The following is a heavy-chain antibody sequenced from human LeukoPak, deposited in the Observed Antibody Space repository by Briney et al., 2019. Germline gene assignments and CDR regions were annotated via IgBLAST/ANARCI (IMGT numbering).Heavy chain of an antibody. V-gene: IGHV3-21*01. D-gene: IGHD5-18*01. CDR1: EFTFNSYR. Sequence: AGSLRLSCAASEFTFNSYRKNWVRVPPGKGLYYLSSISSSSSYIYYADSVKGRFTISRDNAKNSLYLQMNGLRAEDTAVYYCARGYSYGYGYWGQGTLVTVSS. CDR2: ISSSSSYI. CDR3: ARGYSYGYGY. J-gene: IGHJ4*02.